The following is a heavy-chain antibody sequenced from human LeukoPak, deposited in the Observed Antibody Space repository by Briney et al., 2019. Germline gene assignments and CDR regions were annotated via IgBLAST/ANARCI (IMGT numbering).Heavy chain of an antibody. CDR2: IYADGAT. V-gene: IGHV4-61*02. CDR3: ARNNYDKYYYYCMDV. CDR1: AASISNNTFY. Sequence: PSETLSLTCTVSAASISNNTFYWSWIRQSAGKGLEWIGCIYADGATNYNPSLKSRATISVDTSKNQFSLKLSSVTAADTAVYYCARNNYDKYYYYCMDVWGKGTAVTVSS. J-gene: IGHJ6*03. D-gene: IGHD1-1*01.